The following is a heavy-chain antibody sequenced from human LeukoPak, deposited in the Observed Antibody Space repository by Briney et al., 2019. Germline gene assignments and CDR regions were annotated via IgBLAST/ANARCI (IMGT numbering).Heavy chain of an antibody. D-gene: IGHD3-22*01. CDR3: ARDERYYYDSSGPP. CDR2: ISSGGST. J-gene: IGHJ5*02. Sequence: GGSETLLCGPCIFIDCINHRSWVRHPPQKGFQEDSVISSGGSTYSADPVKGRFTIPRDNSKNPLYLQMNSLRAEDTAVYYCARDERYYYDSSGPPWGQGTLVTVSS. V-gene: IGHV3-66*01. CDR1: IFIDCINH.